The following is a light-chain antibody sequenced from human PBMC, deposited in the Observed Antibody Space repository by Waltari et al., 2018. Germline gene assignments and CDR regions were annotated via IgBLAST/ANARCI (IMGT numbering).Light chain of an antibody. Sequence: DIQMTQSPSSLSASVGDKVTITCRASENVNNYLNWYQQKPGKAPNLLIYKASTLQNGVPSRFSGSGSVTEYTFTISRLQSEDAAIYFCQNGYDIPYSFGRGTKVEI. CDR3: QNGYDIPYS. J-gene: IGKJ2*03. CDR2: KAS. CDR1: ENVNNY. V-gene: IGKV1-39*02.